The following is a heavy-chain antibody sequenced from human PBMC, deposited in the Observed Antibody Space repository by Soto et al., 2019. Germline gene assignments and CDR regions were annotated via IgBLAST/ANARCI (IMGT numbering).Heavy chain of an antibody. V-gene: IGHV3-30*18. J-gene: IGHJ4*02. Sequence: QVQLVESGGGVVQPGRSLRLSCAASGFTFSSYGMHWVRQAPGKGLEWVAVISYDGSNKYYADSVKGRFTISRDSSKNTLYLQMNSLRAEDTAVYYCAKDSNAIDYWGQGTLVTVSS. CDR2: ISYDGSNK. CDR3: AKDSNAIDY. CDR1: GFTFSSYG.